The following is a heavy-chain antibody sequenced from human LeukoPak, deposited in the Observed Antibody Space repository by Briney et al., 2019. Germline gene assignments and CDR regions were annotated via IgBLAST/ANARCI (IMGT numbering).Heavy chain of an antibody. D-gene: IGHD3-3*01. CDR2: IKSKTDGGTT. V-gene: IGHV3-15*01. J-gene: IGHJ3*02. CDR3: TTDDDFWSGPSPHDAFDI. Sequence: GGSLRLSCAASGFTFSNAWMSWVRQAPGKGLEWVGRIKSKTDGGTTDYAAPVKGRFTISRDDSKNTLCLQMNSLKAEDTAVYYCTTDDDFWSGPSPHDAFDIWGQGTMVTVSS. CDR1: GFTFSNAW.